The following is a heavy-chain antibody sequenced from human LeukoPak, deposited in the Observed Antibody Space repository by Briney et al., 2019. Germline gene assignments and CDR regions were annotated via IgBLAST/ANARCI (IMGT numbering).Heavy chain of an antibody. V-gene: IGHV4-61*01. CDR1: GDSVSSGSSY. CDR2: VYYSGST. CDR3: ARGGCSGGSCREGYFDY. Sequence: PSETLSLTCIVSGDSVSSGSSYWIWLRQPPGKGLEWIGYVYYSGSTNYNPSLKSRVTISVDTSKNQFSLNLNSVTAADTAVYHCARGGCSGGSCREGYFDYWGQGTLVTVSS. J-gene: IGHJ4*02. D-gene: IGHD2-15*01.